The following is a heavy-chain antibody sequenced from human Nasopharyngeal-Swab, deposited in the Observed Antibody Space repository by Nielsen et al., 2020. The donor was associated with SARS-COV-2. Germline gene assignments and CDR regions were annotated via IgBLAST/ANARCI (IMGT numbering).Heavy chain of an antibody. CDR3: ARDYGDFYFDY. D-gene: IGHD4-17*01. J-gene: IGHJ4*02. Sequence: GESLKISCAASGFTFSSYAMHWVRQAPGKGLEWVSVIYSGGSTYYADSVKGRFTISRDNSKNTLYLQMNSLRAEDTAVYYCARDYGDFYFDYWGQGTLVTVSS. V-gene: IGHV3-53*01. CDR2: IYSGGST. CDR1: GFTFSSYA.